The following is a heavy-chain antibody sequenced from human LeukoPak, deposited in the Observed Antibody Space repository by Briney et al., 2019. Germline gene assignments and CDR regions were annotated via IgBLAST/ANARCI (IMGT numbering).Heavy chain of an antibody. CDR1: AFTFSSYA. J-gene: IGHJ4*02. V-gene: IGHV3-30-3*02. CDR3: AKPRRSYFDWPRGPPGY. CDR2: ISYDGSNK. D-gene: IGHD3-9*01. Sequence: GGSLRLSCAASAFTFSSYAMHWVRQAPGKGLEWLAFISYDGSNKYYADSVKGRFTISRDNSKNTLYLQMNSLRAEDTAVYYCAKPRRSYFDWPRGPPGYWGQGTLVTVSS.